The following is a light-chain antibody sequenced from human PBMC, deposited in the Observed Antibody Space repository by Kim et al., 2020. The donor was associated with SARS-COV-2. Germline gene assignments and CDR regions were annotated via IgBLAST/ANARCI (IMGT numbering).Light chain of an antibody. CDR3: QSYDSSLNWV. J-gene: IGLJ3*02. V-gene: IGLV1-40*01. CDR2: GNR. Sequence: GEGVNISCTGSSSNIGAGYDVHWYQQIPGTAPKLLIYGNRNRPAGVTDRFSGSKSGTSASLAITGRQAEDEADYYCQSYDSSLNWVFGGGTQLTVL. CDR1: SSNIGAGYD.